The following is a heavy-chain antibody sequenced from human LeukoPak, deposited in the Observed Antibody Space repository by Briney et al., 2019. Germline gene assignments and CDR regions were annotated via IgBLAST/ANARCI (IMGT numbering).Heavy chain of an antibody. V-gene: IGHV3-30-3*01. CDR2: ISYDGSNK. CDR3: ASSSFYPIAVARDAFDI. Sequence: GGSLRLSCAASGFTFSSYAMHWVRQAPGKGLEWVAVISYDGSNKYYADSVKGRFTISRDNAKNSLYLQMNSLRAEDTAVYYCASSSFYPIAVARDAFDIWGQGTMVTVSS. CDR1: GFTFSSYA. D-gene: IGHD6-19*01. J-gene: IGHJ3*02.